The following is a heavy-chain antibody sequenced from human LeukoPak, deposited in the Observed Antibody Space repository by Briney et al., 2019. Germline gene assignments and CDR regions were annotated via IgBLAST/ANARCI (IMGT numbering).Heavy chain of an antibody. Sequence: PGGSLRLSCAASGFTVSSNYMSWVRQAPGKGLEWVSVIYSGGSTYYADSVKGRFTISRDNSKNTLYLQMNSLRAEDTAVYYCARGADLAPFDYWGRGTLVTVSS. CDR2: IYSGGST. J-gene: IGHJ4*02. CDR1: GFTVSSNY. D-gene: IGHD6-19*01. V-gene: IGHV3-53*01. CDR3: ARGADLAPFDY.